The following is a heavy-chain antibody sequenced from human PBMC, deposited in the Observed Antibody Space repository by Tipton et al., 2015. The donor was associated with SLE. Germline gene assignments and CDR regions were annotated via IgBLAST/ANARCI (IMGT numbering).Heavy chain of an antibody. D-gene: IGHD6-19*01. Sequence: SLRLSCAASGFTFSSYGMHWVRQAPGKGLEWVAVISYDGSNKYYADSVKGRFTISRDNSKNTLYLQMNSLRAEDTAVYYCANLRGYSSGWDAFDIWGQGTMVTVSS. CDR3: ANLRGYSSGWDAFDI. J-gene: IGHJ3*02. CDR1: GFTFSSYG. CDR2: ISYDGSNK. V-gene: IGHV3-30*18.